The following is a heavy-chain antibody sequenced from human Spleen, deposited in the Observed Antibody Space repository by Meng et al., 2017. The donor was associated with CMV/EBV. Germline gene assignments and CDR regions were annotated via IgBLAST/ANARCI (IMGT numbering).Heavy chain of an antibody. J-gene: IGHJ4*02. D-gene: IGHD3-3*01. CDR1: GFTFSSYN. CDR3: ARDRIRNDFWSGYLDF. CDR2: ISSSRYI. V-gene: IGHV3-21*01. Sequence: LSLTCAASGFTFSSYNMNWVRQAPGKGLEWVSSISSSRYIFYADSVKGRFTISRDNAKNSLFLQMDSLRAEDTAVYYCARDRIRNDFWSGYLDFWGQGALVTVSS.